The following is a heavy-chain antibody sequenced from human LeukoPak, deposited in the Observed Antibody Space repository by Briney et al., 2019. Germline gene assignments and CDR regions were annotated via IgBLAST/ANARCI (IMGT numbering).Heavy chain of an antibody. Sequence: GGSLRLSCAASGFTFDTYALSWVRRAPGKGLEWVSAISGSGTNTYYADSVKGRFTISRDNSKNTLYLQMNSLRAEDTAVYYCAKGTHTAMAEYYFDYWGQGTLVTVSS. D-gene: IGHD5-18*01. V-gene: IGHV3-23*01. CDR3: AKGTHTAMAEYYFDY. J-gene: IGHJ4*02. CDR2: ISGSGTNT. CDR1: GFTFDTYA.